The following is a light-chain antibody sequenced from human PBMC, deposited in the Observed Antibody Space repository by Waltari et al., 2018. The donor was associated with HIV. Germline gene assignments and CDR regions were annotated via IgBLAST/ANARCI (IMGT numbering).Light chain of an antibody. Sequence: IQMTQSPSTLSASAGDRVTITCRDSKSISSWLAWYQQKPGKSPKLLIYQVSSLESGVPSRFSGSGSGTEFTLTISSLQPDDFATYYCQQYNSYSRTFGQGTKLEIK. CDR1: KSISSW. CDR2: QVS. V-gene: IGKV1-5*03. CDR3: QQYNSYSRT. J-gene: IGKJ2*01.